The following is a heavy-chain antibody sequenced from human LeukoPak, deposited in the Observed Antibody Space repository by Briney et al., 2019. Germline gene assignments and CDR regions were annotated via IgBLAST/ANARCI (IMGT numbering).Heavy chain of an antibody. CDR3: VRDHRYDCSGYYDY. J-gene: IGHJ4*02. V-gene: IGHV3-66*01. CDR1: GFDVATNY. CDR2: IYAGGFT. D-gene: IGHD2-21*02. Sequence: GGSLRLSCAVSGFDVATNYMSWVRQAPGKGLEGVSVIYAGGFTNYADSVRARFLISRDNSANTLFLQMDRLRVEDTAVYYCVRDHRYDCSGYYDYWGQGTLVTVSS.